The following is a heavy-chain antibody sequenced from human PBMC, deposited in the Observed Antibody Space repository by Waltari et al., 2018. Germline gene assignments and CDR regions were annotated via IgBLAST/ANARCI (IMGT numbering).Heavy chain of an antibody. CDR2: INPNIGGT. CDR1: GSTFTGYY. V-gene: IGHV1-2*06. Sequence: QVQLVQSGAAVKKPEASVTVSCKASGSTFTGYYIHWLRQAPGQGLEWLGRINPNIGGTNYAQKFRGRVTMTRNTSSSTAYMELSRLRSDDTAVYYCAGAPLGSSWSFDYWGQGTLVTVSS. D-gene: IGHD6-13*01. CDR3: AGAPLGSSWSFDY. J-gene: IGHJ4*02.